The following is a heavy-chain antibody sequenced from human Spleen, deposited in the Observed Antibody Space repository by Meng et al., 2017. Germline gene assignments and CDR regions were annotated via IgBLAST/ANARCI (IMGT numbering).Heavy chain of an antibody. Sequence: ESLKISCAVYGGSLSGLYWSWIRQAPGKGLEWIGEINHSGAITNYNPSLKSRVTILVDTSKNQFSLKLSSVTAADTAVYYCARVPEPWAFDIWGQGTMVTVSS. J-gene: IGHJ3*02. CDR1: GGSLSGLY. V-gene: IGHV4-34*01. CDR3: ARVPEPWAFDI. CDR2: INHSGAIT.